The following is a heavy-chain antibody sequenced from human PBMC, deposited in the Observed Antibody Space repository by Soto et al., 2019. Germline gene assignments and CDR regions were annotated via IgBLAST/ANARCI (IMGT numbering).Heavy chain of an antibody. J-gene: IGHJ3*02. D-gene: IGHD1-20*01. CDR1: GFTFSSYS. Sequence: SLRLSCAASGFTFSSYSMNWVRQAPGKGLEWVSSISSSSSYIYYADSVKGRFTISRDNAKNSLYLQMNSLRAEDTAVYYCARVRTRGMNAFDIWGQGTMVTVSS. CDR2: ISSSSSYI. CDR3: ARVRTRGMNAFDI. V-gene: IGHV3-21*01.